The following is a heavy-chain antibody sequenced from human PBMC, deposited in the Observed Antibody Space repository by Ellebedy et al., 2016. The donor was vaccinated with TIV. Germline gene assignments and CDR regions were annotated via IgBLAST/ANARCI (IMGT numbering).Heavy chain of an antibody. CDR2: IYYSGST. CDR3: ARGFGYSYGYGYYYGMDV. Sequence: LRLXXTVSGGSISSGGYYWSWIRQHPGKGLEWIGYIYYSGSTYYNPSLKSRVTISVDTSKNQFSLKLSSMTAADTAVYYCARGFGYSYGYGYYYGMDVWGQGTTVTVSS. V-gene: IGHV4-31*03. D-gene: IGHD5-18*01. J-gene: IGHJ6*02. CDR1: GGSISSGGYY.